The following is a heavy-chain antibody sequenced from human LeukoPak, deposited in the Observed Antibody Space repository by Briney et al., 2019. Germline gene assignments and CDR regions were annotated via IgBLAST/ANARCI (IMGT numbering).Heavy chain of an antibody. V-gene: IGHV3-30*04. J-gene: IGHJ4*02. CDR1: GFTFSSYA. CDR3: ARDGLTVAGTGRSTFDY. D-gene: IGHD6-19*01. CDR2: ISYDGSNK. Sequence: GGSLGLSCAASGFTFSSYAMHWVRQAPGKGLEWVAVISYDGSNKYYADSVKGRFTISRDNSKNTLYLQMNSLRAEDTAVYYCARDGLTVAGTGRSTFDYWGQGTLVTVSS.